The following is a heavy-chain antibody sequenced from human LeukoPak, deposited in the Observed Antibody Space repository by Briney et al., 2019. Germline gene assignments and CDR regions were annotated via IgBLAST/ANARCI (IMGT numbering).Heavy chain of an antibody. Sequence: ASVKVSCKASGYTFTGYYMHWVRQAPGQGLEWMGWINPNSGGTNYAQKFQGRVTMTRDTSISTAYMELSRLRSDDTAVYYCARVPNVATRWGCLDYWGQGTLVTVSS. D-gene: IGHD5-12*01. CDR2: INPNSGGT. CDR3: ARVPNVATRWGCLDY. J-gene: IGHJ4*02. CDR1: GYTFTGYY. V-gene: IGHV1-2*02.